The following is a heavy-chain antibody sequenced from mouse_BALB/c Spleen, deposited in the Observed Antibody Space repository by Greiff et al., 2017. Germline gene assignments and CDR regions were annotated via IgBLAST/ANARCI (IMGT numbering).Heavy chain of an antibody. CDR3: ARIHGSSYAMDY. D-gene: IGHD1-1*01. V-gene: IGHV14-3*02. J-gene: IGHJ4*01. Sequence: VQLKESGAELVKPGASVKLSCTASGFNINDTYMHWVKQRPEQGLEWIGRIDPANGNTKYDPKFQGKATIKADTSSNTAYLQLSSLTSEDTAVYYCARIHGSSYAMDYWGQGSSVTVSS. CDR2: IDPANGNT. CDR1: GFNINDTY.